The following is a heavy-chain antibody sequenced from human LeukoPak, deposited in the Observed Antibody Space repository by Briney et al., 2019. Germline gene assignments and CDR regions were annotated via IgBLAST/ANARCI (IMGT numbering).Heavy chain of an antibody. CDR2: INPFSDAR. D-gene: IGHD1-1*01. Sequence: ASVKVSCKLSEYTFSDFYLNWVRQAPGQGLEWMAWINPFSDARSYAQKFQGRVTMTWDMSTTTVFMELGRLRSDDTAVYYCATSTVTHTRDPWGQGTLVTVSS. V-gene: IGHV1-2*02. J-gene: IGHJ5*02. CDR1: EYTFSDFY. CDR3: ATSTVTHTRDP.